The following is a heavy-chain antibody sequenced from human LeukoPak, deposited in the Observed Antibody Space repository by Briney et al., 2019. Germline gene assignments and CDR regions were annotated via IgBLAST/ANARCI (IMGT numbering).Heavy chain of an antibody. CDR3: AREKGSGWPYYFDY. CDR2: INTNTGNP. J-gene: IGHJ4*02. CDR1: GYTFTSYA. Sequence: ASVKVSCKASGYTFTSYAMNWVRQAPGQGLEWMGWINTNTGNPTYAQGFTGRFVFSLDTSVSTAYLRISSLKAEDTAVYYCAREKGSGWPYYFDYWGQGTLVTVSS. V-gene: IGHV7-4-1*02. D-gene: IGHD6-19*01.